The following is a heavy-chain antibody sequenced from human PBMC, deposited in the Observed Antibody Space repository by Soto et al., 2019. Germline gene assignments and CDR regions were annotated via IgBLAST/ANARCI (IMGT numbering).Heavy chain of an antibody. CDR2: FSGGSGAT. CDR3: VTWNGYGDY. J-gene: IGHJ4*02. CDR1: GFAFTSYG. V-gene: IGHV3-23*01. Sequence: VQLLASGGGLVQPGGSLRLSCVFCGFAFTSYGLTGVRQAPGKGLEGVCGFSGGSGATHYRDSVKGRFTISRDDSRSTVYLQMNSLGVDDTAVYYCVTWNGYGDYWGQGTLVSVSS. D-gene: IGHD1-1*01.